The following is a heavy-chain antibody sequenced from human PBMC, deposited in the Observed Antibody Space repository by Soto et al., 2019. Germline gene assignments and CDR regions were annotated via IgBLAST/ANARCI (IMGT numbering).Heavy chain of an antibody. CDR3: ASPGPYSSSWYGGPRGWYFDL. CDR1: GGSISSSNW. J-gene: IGHJ2*01. CDR2: IYHSGST. D-gene: IGHD6-13*01. Sequence: QVQLQESGPGLVKPSGTLSLTCAVSGGSISSSNWWSWVRQPPGKGLEWIGEIYHSGSTNYNPSLKSRVTISVDKSKNQFSLKLSSVTAADTAVYYCASPGPYSSSWYGGPRGWYFDLWGRGTLVTVSS. V-gene: IGHV4-4*02.